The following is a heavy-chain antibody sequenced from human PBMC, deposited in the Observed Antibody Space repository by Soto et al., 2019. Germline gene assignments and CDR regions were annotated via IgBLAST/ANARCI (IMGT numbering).Heavy chain of an antibody. Sequence: GGSLRLSCAGSGFIFSNSAFHWVRQAPGKGLEWVALISYDGNNKYYADSVKGRFTISRDNSKNTLYLQMHSLRADDTAVYYCAREVASYDRSGFFDYWGQGALVIVSS. CDR1: GFIFSNSA. V-gene: IGHV3-30-3*01. CDR2: ISYDGNNK. J-gene: IGHJ4*02. D-gene: IGHD3-22*01. CDR3: AREVASYDRSGFFDY.